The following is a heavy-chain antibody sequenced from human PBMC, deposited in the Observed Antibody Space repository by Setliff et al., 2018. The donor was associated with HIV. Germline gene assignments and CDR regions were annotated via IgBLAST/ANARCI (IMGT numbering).Heavy chain of an antibody. CDR2: IYPSGST. CDR3: ARDRGTRYGSGKDFDS. Sequence: SETLSLTCTVSGRSINSSSYYWGWIRQPAGKGLEWIGRIYPSGSTNYNPSLRRRVTLSVDTSKNHFSLKLNSVTAADTAVYYCARDRGTRYGSGKDFDSWGQGILVTVSS. V-gene: IGHV4-61*02. J-gene: IGHJ4*02. CDR1: GRSINSSSYY. D-gene: IGHD3-10*01.